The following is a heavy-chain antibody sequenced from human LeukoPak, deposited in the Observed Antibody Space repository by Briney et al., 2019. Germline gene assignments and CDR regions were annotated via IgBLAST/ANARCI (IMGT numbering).Heavy chain of an antibody. CDR3: ARGGESSSWYGGRFDP. CDR1: GGSISSSNW. J-gene: IGHJ5*02. CDR2: TYHSGSA. Sequence: SETLSLTCAVSGGSISSSNWWSWVRQPPGKGLEWIGETYHSGSANYNPSLKSRVTISVDTSKNQFSLKLSSVTAADTAVYYCARGGESSSWYGGRFDPWGQGTLVTVSS. V-gene: IGHV4-4*02. D-gene: IGHD6-13*01.